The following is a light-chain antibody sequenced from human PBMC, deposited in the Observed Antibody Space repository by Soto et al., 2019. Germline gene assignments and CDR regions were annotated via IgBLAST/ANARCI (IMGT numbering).Light chain of an antibody. CDR2: DAS. CDR3: QQFNNYPSWT. V-gene: IGKV1D-13*01. J-gene: IGKJ1*01. CDR1: QGISSA. Sequence: AIQLTQSPSSLSASVGDRVTITCRASQGISSALAWYQQKPGKAPKLLIYDASSLESGVPSRFSGSGSGTDFTLTISSLQPEDFATYYCQQFNNYPSWTFGQGTKAEIK.